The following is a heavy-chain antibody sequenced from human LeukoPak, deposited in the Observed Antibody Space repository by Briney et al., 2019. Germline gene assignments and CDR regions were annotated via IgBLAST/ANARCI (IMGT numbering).Heavy chain of an antibody. J-gene: IGHJ4*02. CDR1: GFTFSSYE. CDR3: ARDRSRGVLIDY. CDR2: ISSSGSTI. Sequence: GGSLRLSCAASGFTFSSYEMNSVRQAPGKGLEWVSYISSSGSTIYYADSVKGRFTISRDNAKNSLYLQMNSLRAEDTAVYYCARDRSRGVLIDYWGQGTLVTVSS. V-gene: IGHV3-48*03. D-gene: IGHD3-10*01.